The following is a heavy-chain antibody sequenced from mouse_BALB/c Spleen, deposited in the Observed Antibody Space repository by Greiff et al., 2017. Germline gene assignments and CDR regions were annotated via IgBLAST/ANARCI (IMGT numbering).Heavy chain of an antibody. D-gene: IGHD1-1*01. J-gene: IGHJ4*01. CDR2: ISSGGSYT. Sequence: EVKLVESGGGLVKPGGSLKLSCAASGFTFSSYAMSWVRQSPEKRLEWVAEISSGGSYTYYPDTVTGRFTISRDNAKNTLYLEMSSLRSEDTAMYYCARVTTVVAKTYYAMDYWGQGTSVTVSS. CDR1: GFTFSSYA. V-gene: IGHV5-9-4*01. CDR3: ARVTTVVAKTYYAMDY.